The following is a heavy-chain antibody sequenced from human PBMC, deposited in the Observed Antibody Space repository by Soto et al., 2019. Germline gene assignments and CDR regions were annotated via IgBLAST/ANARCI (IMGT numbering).Heavy chain of an antibody. CDR1: GFALSGYW. V-gene: IGHV3-7*03. D-gene: IGHD2-21*02. Sequence: EVQLVESGGGLFQPWGSLRLSCAASGFALSGYWMTWVRQAPGNGLEWVASINPDGTIKYDLYSVKGRVTISRDNADKSLFLQMIGLRVEDTAAYYCAMRESGDWYLGIWGQGTLVTVSS. CDR2: INPDGTIK. CDR3: AMRESGDWYLGI. J-gene: IGHJ4*02.